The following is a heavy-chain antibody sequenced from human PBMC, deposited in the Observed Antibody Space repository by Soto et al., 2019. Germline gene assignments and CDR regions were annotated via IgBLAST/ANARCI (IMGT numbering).Heavy chain of an antibody. V-gene: IGHV3-23*01. Sequence: LRLSCAASGFTFSSYAISWVRHAPVKGLEWVSAISGSGGSTYYADSVKGRFTISRDNSKNTLYLQMNSLRAEDTAVYYCAKGVDYYYYYYGMDVWGQGTTVTVSS. CDR1: GFTFSSYA. D-gene: IGHD4-17*01. CDR2: ISGSGGST. CDR3: AKGVDYYYYYYGMDV. J-gene: IGHJ6*02.